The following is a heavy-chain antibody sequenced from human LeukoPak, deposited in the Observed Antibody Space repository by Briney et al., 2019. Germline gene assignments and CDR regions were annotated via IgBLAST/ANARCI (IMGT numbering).Heavy chain of an antibody. CDR2: INPNSGGT. D-gene: IGHD2-15*01. J-gene: IGHJ4*02. CDR3: AREWGPYCSGGSCYAH. Sequence: EASVKVSCKASGYTFTGYYMHWVRQAPGQGLEWMGRINPNSGGTNYAQKLQGRVTMTRDTSISTAYMELSRLRSDDTAVYYCAREWGPYCSGGSCYAHWGQGTLVTVSS. V-gene: IGHV1-2*06. CDR1: GYTFTGYY.